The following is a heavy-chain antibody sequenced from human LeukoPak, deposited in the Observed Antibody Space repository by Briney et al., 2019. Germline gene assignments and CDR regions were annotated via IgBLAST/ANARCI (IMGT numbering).Heavy chain of an antibody. Sequence: SETLSLTCAVYGGSFSGYYWSWIRRPPGKGLEWIGEINHSGSTNYNPSLKSRVTISVDTSKNQFSLKLSSVTAADTAVYYCARRIMITFGGVILKNWFDPWGQGTLVTVSS. V-gene: IGHV4-34*01. CDR2: INHSGST. CDR3: ARRIMITFGGVILKNWFDP. J-gene: IGHJ5*02. D-gene: IGHD3-16*01. CDR1: GGSFSGYY.